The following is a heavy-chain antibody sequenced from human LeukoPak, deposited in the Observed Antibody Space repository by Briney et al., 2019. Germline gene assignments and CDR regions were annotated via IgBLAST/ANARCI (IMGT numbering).Heavy chain of an antibody. CDR1: GFAFSGDN. V-gene: IGHV3-21*01. J-gene: IGHJ3*02. Sequence: GGPLHLSFAASGFAFSGDNMNWVRPARGKGEEWVSFISNSGNFIKYTDSVKGRFSISRDNAKNSLYLQMNSLRAEDTAMYYCTRDRALNIRAYDIWGQGTLVTVSS. CDR3: TRDRALNIRAYDI. CDR2: ISNSGNFI. D-gene: IGHD3-10*01.